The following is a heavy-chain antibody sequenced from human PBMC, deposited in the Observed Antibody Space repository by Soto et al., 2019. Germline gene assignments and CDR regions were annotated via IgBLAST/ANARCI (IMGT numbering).Heavy chain of an antibody. CDR1: GYSFTGYA. V-gene: IGHV1-3*01. CDR2: INAGNGNT. CDR3: ARGFLVVVVPAATQFQH. D-gene: IGHD2-2*01. J-gene: IGHJ1*01. Sequence: ASVKVSCKASGYSFTGYAMHWVRQAPGQRLEWMGWINAGNGNTKYSQKFQGRVTITRDTSASTAYMELSSLRSEDTAVYYCARGFLVVVVPAATQFQHWGQGTLVTVSS.